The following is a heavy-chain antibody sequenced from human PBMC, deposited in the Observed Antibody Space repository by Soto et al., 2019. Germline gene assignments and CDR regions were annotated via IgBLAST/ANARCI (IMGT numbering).Heavy chain of an antibody. Sequence: LRLSCAASGFTFSSYSMNWVRQAPGKGLEWVSSISSSSSYIYYADSVKGRFTISRDNAKNSLYLQMNSLRAEDTAVYYCARALELGWAYYYYGMDVWGQGTTVTVSS. CDR1: GFTFSSYS. CDR3: ARALELGWAYYYYGMDV. D-gene: IGHD7-27*01. V-gene: IGHV3-21*01. J-gene: IGHJ6*02. CDR2: ISSSSSYI.